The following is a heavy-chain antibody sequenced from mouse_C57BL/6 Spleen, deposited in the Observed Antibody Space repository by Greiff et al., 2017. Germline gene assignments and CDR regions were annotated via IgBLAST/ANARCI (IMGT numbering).Heavy chain of an antibody. J-gene: IGHJ4*01. Sequence: VQLQQSGTVLARPGASVKMSCKTSGYTFTSYWMHWVKQRPGQGLEWIGAIYPGNSDTSYNQKFKGKAKLTAVTSASTAYMELSSLTNEDSAVYYCTRMGYYSNYPYAMDYWGQGTSVTVSS. CDR1: GYTFTSYW. V-gene: IGHV1-5*01. D-gene: IGHD2-5*01. CDR3: TRMGYYSNYPYAMDY. CDR2: IYPGNSDT.